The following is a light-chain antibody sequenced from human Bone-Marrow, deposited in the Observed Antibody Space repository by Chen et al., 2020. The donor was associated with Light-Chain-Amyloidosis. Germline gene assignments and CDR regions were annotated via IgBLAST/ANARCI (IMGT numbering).Light chain of an antibody. V-gene: IGLV3-25*03. CDR1: ALPKQY. CDR2: KDS. Sequence: SYELTQPPSVSVSPGQTARITCSGDALPKQYAYWYQQKPGQAPVLVIYKDSERPSGIPARFSGSSSATTVTLTNSGVQAEDEADYYCQSADSSGTYVFGTGTKFTVL. CDR3: QSADSSGTYV. J-gene: IGLJ1*01.